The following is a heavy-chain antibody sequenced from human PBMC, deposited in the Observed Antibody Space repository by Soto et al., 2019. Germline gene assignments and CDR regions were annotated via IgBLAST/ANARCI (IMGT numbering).Heavy chain of an antibody. CDR2: FIAMLGTP. Sequence: SCKASGGTFGSQGIAWVRQAPGQGLEWMGGFIAMLGTPTYAKKVQGRATISADESLTSSYLELRSLRSEDTGVYFCARGAMANFDYWGQGTVVTVSS. CDR3: ARGAMANFDY. V-gene: IGHV1-69*01. D-gene: IGHD5-18*01. CDR1: GGTFGSQG. J-gene: IGHJ4*02.